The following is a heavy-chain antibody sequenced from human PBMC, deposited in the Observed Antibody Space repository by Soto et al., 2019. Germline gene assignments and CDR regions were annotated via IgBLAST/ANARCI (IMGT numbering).Heavy chain of an antibody. CDR2: ISGSGVNA. V-gene: IGHV3-20*01. CDR1: GFAFQNHG. J-gene: IGHJ2*01. D-gene: IGHD4-4*01. Sequence: EVQLVESGGSVIRPGGSLRLSCAASGFAFQNHGMDWVRQVPGKGLEWVAGISGSGVNACYADSVKGRFTISRDNVDNSLYLEINNLGVEDTALYHCASKPHSQYWYFDLWGRGTLVTVSS. CDR3: ASKPHSQYWYFDL.